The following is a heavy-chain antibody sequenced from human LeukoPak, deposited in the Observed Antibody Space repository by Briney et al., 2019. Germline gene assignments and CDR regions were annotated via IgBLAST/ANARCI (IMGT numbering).Heavy chain of an antibody. CDR1: GGSFSGYY. CDR2: INHSGST. D-gene: IGHD6-13*01. Sequence: PSETLSLTRAVYGGSFSGYYWSWIRQPPGKGLEWIGEINHSGSTNYNPSLKSRVTISVDTSKNQFSLKLSSVTAADTAVYYCARRLREQLVQYNWFDPWGQGTLVTVSS. CDR3: ARRLREQLVQYNWFDP. J-gene: IGHJ5*02. V-gene: IGHV4-34*01.